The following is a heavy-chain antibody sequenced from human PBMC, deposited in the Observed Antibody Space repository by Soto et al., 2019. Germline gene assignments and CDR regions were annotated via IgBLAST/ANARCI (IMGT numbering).Heavy chain of an antibody. V-gene: IGHV1-46*01. Sequence: GASVKVSCKASGYTFTSYYMHWVRQAPGQGLEWMGIINPSGGSTSYAQKFQGRVTMTRDTSTSTVYMELSSLRSEDTAVYYCARPLYYDSSGYFPYGMDVWGQGTTVTVS. J-gene: IGHJ6*02. CDR1: GYTFTSYY. CDR2: INPSGGST. D-gene: IGHD3-22*01. CDR3: ARPLYYDSSGYFPYGMDV.